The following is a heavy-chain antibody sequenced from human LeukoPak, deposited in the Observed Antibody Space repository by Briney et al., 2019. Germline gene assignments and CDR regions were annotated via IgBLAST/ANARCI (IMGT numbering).Heavy chain of an antibody. V-gene: IGHV3-23*01. CDR1: GFTFSSYA. CDR2: ISGSGGST. D-gene: IGHD6-19*01. J-gene: IGHJ5*02. CDR3: AKLLIAVAGRFDP. Sequence: GGSLRLSCAASGFTFSSYAMSWVRQAPGKGLDSVSAISGSGGSTYYADSVKGRFTISRDNSKNTLYLQMSSLRAEDTAVYYCAKLLIAVAGRFDPWGQGTLVTVSS.